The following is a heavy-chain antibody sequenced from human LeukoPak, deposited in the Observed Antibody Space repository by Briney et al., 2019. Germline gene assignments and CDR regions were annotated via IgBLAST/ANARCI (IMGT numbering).Heavy chain of an antibody. CDR2: LKPDGSDK. D-gene: IGHD2-21*01. V-gene: IGHV3-7*04. CDR1: GFISSHKY. CDR3: ASELRWSFYN. J-gene: IGHJ4*02. Sequence: QAGGSLSFTCAASGFISSHKYMSWDRQVPGKGLEWVANLKPDGSDKYYVDSVKGRFTISRDNAKNSLYLQMDSLRAEDTAVYYCASELRWSFYNWGQGTLVTVSS.